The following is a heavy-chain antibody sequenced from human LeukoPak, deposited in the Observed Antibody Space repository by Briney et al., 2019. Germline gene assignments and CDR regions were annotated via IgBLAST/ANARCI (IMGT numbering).Heavy chain of an antibody. J-gene: IGHJ4*02. CDR3: ARDGSNWNEFDY. CDR2: INSDGSST. V-gene: IGHV3-74*01. D-gene: IGHD1-20*01. CDR1: GFTFSSYW. Sequence: GSLRLSCAASGFTFSSYWMSWVRQTLGKGLVWVSRINSDGSSTSYADSVKGRFTISRDNAKNTLYLQMNSLRAEDTAVYYCARDGSNWNEFDYWGQGTLVTVSS.